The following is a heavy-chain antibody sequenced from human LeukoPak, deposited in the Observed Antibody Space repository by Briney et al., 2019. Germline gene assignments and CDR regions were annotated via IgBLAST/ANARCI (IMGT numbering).Heavy chain of an antibody. J-gene: IGHJ5*02. CDR2: IYTSGST. D-gene: IGHD2-2*01. Sequence: SETLSLTCTVSGGSISSYYWSWLRQPAGKGLEWIGRIYTSGSTNYNPSLKSRVTMSVDTSKNQFSLKLSSVTAADTAVYYCARELGYCSSTSCSGWFGPWGQGTLVTVSS. CDR3: ARELGYCSSTSCSGWFGP. CDR1: GGSISSYY. V-gene: IGHV4-4*07.